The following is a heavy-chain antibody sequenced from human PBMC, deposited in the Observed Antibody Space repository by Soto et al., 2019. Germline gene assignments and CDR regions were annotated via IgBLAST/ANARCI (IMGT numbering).Heavy chain of an antibody. V-gene: IGHV4-34*01. D-gene: IGHD2-15*01. CDR2: INHSGST. Sequence: SETLSLTCAVYGGSFSGYYWSWIRQPPGKGLEWIGEINHSGSTNYNPSLKSRVTISVDTSKNQFSLKLSSVTAADTAVYYCARAWFSSGGSCYYYWGQGTLVTVSS. J-gene: IGHJ4*02. CDR1: GGSFSGYY. CDR3: ARAWFSSGGSCYYY.